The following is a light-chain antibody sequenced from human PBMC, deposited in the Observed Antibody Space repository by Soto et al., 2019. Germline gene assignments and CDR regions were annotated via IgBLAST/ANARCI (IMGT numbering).Light chain of an antibody. V-gene: IGKV3-20*01. CDR1: QSVGSNY. CDR3: QLYGNSPFS. CDR2: AAS. J-gene: IGKJ2*03. Sequence: TVLTQSPGTLSLSPGERATLSCRASQSVGSNYLAWYQQKPGQAPRLLIYAASSRATGIPDRFSGSGSGTDFTLTVSRLEAEDFAVYYCQLYGNSPFSFGQGTELEIK.